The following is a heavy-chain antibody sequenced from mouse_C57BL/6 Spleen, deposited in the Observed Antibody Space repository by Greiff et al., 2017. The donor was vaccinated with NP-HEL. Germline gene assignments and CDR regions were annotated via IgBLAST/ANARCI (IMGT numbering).Heavy chain of an antibody. CDR3: ARDRDSSGPSYFDY. CDR2: ISDGGSYT. J-gene: IGHJ2*01. D-gene: IGHD3-2*02. Sequence: EVQLVESGGGLVKPGGSLKLSCAASGFTFSSYAMSWVRQTPEKRLEWVATISDGGSYTYYPDNVKGRFTISRDNAKNNLYLQMSHLKSEDTAMYYCARDRDSSGPSYFDYWGQGTTLTVSS. V-gene: IGHV5-4*01. CDR1: GFTFSSYA.